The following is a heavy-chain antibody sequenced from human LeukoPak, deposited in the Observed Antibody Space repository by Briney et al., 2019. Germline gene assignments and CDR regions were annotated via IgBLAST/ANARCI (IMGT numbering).Heavy chain of an antibody. CDR2: ISSISSYI. CDR3: AREGRDIVVVVAATPGAFDI. J-gene: IGHJ3*02. D-gene: IGHD2-15*01. CDR1: GFTFSSYS. Sequence: PGGSLRLSCAASGFTFSSYSMNWVRQAPGKGLEWVSSISSISSYIYYADSVKGRFTISRDNAKNSLYLQMNSLRAEDTAVYYCAREGRDIVVVVAATPGAFDIWGQGTMVTVSS. V-gene: IGHV3-21*01.